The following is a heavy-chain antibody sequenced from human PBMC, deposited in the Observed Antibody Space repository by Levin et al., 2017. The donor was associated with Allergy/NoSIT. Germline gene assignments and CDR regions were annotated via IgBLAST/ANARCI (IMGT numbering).Heavy chain of an antibody. CDR2: VYYSGST. Sequence: RASETLSLTCTVSGGSINSYYWSCIRQPPGKGLEWIGYVYYSGSTNYNPSLKSRVTISVDTSKNQFSLKLSSVTAADTAVYYCARHGVGAAAAGFDYWGQGTLVTVSS. J-gene: IGHJ4*02. CDR3: ARHGVGAAAAGFDY. CDR1: GGSINSYY. D-gene: IGHD6-13*01. V-gene: IGHV4-59*08.